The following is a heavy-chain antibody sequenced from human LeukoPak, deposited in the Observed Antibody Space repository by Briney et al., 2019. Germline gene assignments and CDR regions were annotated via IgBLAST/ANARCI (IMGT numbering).Heavy chain of an antibody. CDR1: GGSFSGYY. D-gene: IGHD2-15*01. CDR3: ARVRGSRYNPAYYYYYYGMDV. J-gene: IGHJ6*02. CDR2: INHSGST. Sequence: SETLSLTCAVYGGSFSGYYWSWIRQSPGKGLEWIGEINHSGSTNYNPSLKSRVTISVDTSKNQFSLKLSSVTAADTAVYYCARVRGSRYNPAYYYYYYGMDVWGQGTTVTVSS. V-gene: IGHV4-34*01.